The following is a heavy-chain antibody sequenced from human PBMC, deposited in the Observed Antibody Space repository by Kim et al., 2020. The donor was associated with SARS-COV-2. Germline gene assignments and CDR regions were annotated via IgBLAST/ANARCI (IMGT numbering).Heavy chain of an antibody. CDR3: AKDFTMIVVVADYYYYGMDV. J-gene: IGHJ6*02. Sequence: GGSLRLSCAASGFTFSSYGMHWVRQAPGKGLEWVAVISYDGSNKYYVDSAKGRFTISRDNSKNTPYLQMNSLRAEDTAVYYCAKDFTMIVVVADYYYYGMDVWGHGTTVTVSS. D-gene: IGHD3-22*01. V-gene: IGHV3-30*18. CDR2: ISYDGSNK. CDR1: GFTFSSYG.